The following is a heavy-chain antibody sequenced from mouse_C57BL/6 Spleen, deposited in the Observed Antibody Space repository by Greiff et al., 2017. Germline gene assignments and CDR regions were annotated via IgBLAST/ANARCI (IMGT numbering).Heavy chain of an antibody. V-gene: IGHV5-17*01. CDR1: GFTFSDYG. D-gene: IGHD1-1*01. J-gene: IGHJ4*01. CDR2: ISSGSSTI. CDR3: ANHDGSSYWAMDY. Sequence: EVMLVESGGGLVKPGGSLKLSCAASGFTFSDYGMHWVRQAPEKGLEWVAYISSGSSTIYYADTVKGRFTISRDNAKNTLFIEMTRLRCEDTAMYYCANHDGSSYWAMDYWGQGTSVTVSA.